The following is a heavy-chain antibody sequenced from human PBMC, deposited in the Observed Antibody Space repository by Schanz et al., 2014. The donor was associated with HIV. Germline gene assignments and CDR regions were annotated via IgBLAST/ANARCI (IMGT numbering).Heavy chain of an antibody. CDR3: ARDRMTANWKNAMDV. CDR2: ISYEGSKR. Sequence: QVQLVESGGGVVQPGRSLRLSCAASGFTFSSFAMHGAGVCRENGGGWETLISYEGSKRYYADSVKGRFTISRDNSKNTLYLQMSSLRAEDTAIYYCARDRMTANWKNAMDVCG. J-gene: IGHJ6*02. CDR1: GFTFSSFA. V-gene: IGHV3-30-3*01. D-gene: IGHD2-21*02.